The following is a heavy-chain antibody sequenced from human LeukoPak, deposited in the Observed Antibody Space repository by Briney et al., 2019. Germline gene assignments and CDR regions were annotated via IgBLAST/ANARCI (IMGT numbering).Heavy chain of an antibody. CDR3: AKDPSWNYGPNWFDP. D-gene: IGHD1-7*01. CDR2: IYSGGST. CDR1: GFTVSSNY. V-gene: IGHV3-53*01. J-gene: IGHJ5*02. Sequence: GGSLRLSCAASGFTVSSNYMSWVRQAPGKGLEWVSVIYSGGSTYYADSVKGRFTISRDNSKNTLYLQMNSLRAEDTAVYYCAKDPSWNYGPNWFDPWGQGTLVTVSS.